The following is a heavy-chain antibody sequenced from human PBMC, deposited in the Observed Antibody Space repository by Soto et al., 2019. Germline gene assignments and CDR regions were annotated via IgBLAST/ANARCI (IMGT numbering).Heavy chain of an antibody. V-gene: IGHV6-1*01. CDR1: GDSVSSNSAA. J-gene: IGHJ3*02. D-gene: IGHD1-1*01. CDR2: TYYRSKWYN. Sequence: KQSQTLSLTCAISGDSVSSNSAAWNWIRQSPSRGLEWLGRTYYRSKWYNDYAVSVKSRITINPDTSKNQFSLQLNSVTPEDTAVYYCARDREVEVAIHDAFDIWGQGTMVTVSS. CDR3: ARDREVEVAIHDAFDI.